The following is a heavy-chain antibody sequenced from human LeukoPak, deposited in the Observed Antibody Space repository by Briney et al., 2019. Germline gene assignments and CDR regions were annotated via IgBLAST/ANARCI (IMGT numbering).Heavy chain of an antibody. CDR1: GFTFSSYG. V-gene: IGHV3-30*02. D-gene: IGHD3-22*01. CDR2: IRYDGSNK. CDR3: ARDRGYYYDRPYYYDSSGNGHFDY. Sequence: QSGGSLRLSCAASGFTFSSYGMHWVRQAPGKGLEWVAFIRYDGSNKYYADSVKGRFTISRDNSKNTLYLQMNSLRTEDTAVYYCARDRGYYYDRPYYYDSSGNGHFDYWGQGTLVTVSS. J-gene: IGHJ4*02.